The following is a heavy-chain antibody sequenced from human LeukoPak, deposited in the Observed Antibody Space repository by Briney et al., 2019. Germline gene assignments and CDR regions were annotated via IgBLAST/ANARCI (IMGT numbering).Heavy chain of an antibody. V-gene: IGHV3-48*03. J-gene: IGHJ3*02. Sequence: PGGSLRLSCAASGFTFSSYEMNWVRQAPGKGLEWVSYISSSGSTIYYADSVKGRFTISRDNSKNTLYLQMNSLRAEDTAVYYCAKTIQLWLSTTYDAFDIWGQGTMVTVSS. CDR1: GFTFSSYE. D-gene: IGHD5-18*01. CDR2: ISSSGSTI. CDR3: AKTIQLWLSTTYDAFDI.